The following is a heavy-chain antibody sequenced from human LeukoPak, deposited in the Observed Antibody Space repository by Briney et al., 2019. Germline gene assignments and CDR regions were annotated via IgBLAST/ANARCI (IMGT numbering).Heavy chain of an antibody. J-gene: IGHJ4*02. CDR2: IHYSGST. CDR3: ARLGRKTSVVPPDFDC. CDR1: GGSIRSDS. V-gene: IGHV4-59*01. D-gene: IGHD4-23*01. Sequence: SETLSLTCTVSGGSIRSDSWSWVRQPPGKGLEWIGYIHYSGSTNYNASLKSRVTMSVEMSKNQFSLKLTSVTAADTAVYYCARLGRKTSVVPPDFDCWGQGTLVTVSS.